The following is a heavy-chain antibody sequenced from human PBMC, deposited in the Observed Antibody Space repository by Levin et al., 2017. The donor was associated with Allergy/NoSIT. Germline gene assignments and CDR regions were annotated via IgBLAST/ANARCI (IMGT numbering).Heavy chain of an antibody. V-gene: IGHV3-23*01. J-gene: IGHJ4*02. Sequence: LSLTCAASGFTFSSYAMSWVRQAPGKGLEWVSAISGSGGSTYYADSVKGRFTISRDNSKNTLYLQMNSLRAEDTAVYYCAKDQRGGIAAAGTSDYWGQGTLVTVSS. CDR3: AKDQRGGIAAAGTSDY. CDR2: ISGSGGST. D-gene: IGHD6-13*01. CDR1: GFTFSSYA.